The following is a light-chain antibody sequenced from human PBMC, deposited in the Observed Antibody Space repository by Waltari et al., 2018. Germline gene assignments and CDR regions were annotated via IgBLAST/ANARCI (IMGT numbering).Light chain of an antibody. CDR2: DVS. CDR1: SSDLGSYKY. V-gene: IGLV2-8*01. CDR3: SSDGGSNNFVL. J-gene: IGLJ3*02. Sequence: QSALTQPPSASGSPGQSVPISCTGTSSDLGSYKYVSWYQQHPGKAPKLIIYDVSKRPSGVSDRFSGSKSGSTASLTVSGLQAEDGADYYCSSDGGSNNFVLFGGGTKLTVL.